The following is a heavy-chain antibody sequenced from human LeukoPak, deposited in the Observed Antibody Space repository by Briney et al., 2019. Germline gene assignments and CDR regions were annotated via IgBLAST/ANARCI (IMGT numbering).Heavy chain of an antibody. CDR2: ISWNSGSI. Sequence: GGSLRLSCAASGFTFDDYAMHWVRQAPGKGLEWVSGISWNSGSIGYADSVKGRFTISRDNAKNSLYLQMNSLRAEDTAVYYCAKDASNIVATISLDYWGQGTLVTVSS. J-gene: IGHJ4*02. CDR3: AKDASNIVATISLDY. CDR1: GFTFDDYA. D-gene: IGHD5-12*01. V-gene: IGHV3-9*01.